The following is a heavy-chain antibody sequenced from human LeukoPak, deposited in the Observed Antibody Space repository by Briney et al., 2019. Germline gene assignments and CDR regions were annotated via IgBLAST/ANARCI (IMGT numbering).Heavy chain of an antibody. CDR2: IYSSGST. J-gene: IGHJ4*02. D-gene: IGHD3-22*01. CDR1: GGSISNYY. CDR3: ARDDCYYDSNGYC. V-gene: IGHV4-4*07. Sequence: PSETLSLTCTLSGGSISNYYWSWIRQPAGKGLEWIGRIYSSGSTNYNPSLKSRVTMSADTSKNQFSLKLSSVTAADTAVYYCARDDCYYDSNGYCWGQGTLVTVSS.